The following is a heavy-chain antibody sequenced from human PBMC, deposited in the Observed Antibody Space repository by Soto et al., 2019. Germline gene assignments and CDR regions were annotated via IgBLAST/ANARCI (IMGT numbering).Heavy chain of an antibody. CDR3: ARHDWARFYGMDV. CDR2: AYYSGNT. D-gene: IGHD2-21*01. Sequence: SETLSLTCSVSGSSIITTYYWGWIRQPPGKGLEWIGSAYYSGNTYYNSSLKSRVTIFVDTSKGQFSLILGSVTAADTAVYYCARHDWARFYGMDVWGQGTTVTVSS. CDR1: GSSIITTYY. J-gene: IGHJ6*02. V-gene: IGHV4-39*01.